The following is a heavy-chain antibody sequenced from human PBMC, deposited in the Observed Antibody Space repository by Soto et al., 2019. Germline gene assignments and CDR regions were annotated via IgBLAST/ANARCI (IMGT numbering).Heavy chain of an antibody. D-gene: IGHD3-9*01. Sequence: QVQLQESGPGLVKPSETLSLTCTVSGGSISSYYWSWIRQPPGKGLEWIGYIYYSGSTNYNPSPKSRVTISVDTSKNHFSLKLSSVTAADTAVYYCARRKATRNILTGYRHDAFDIWGQGTMVTVSS. V-gene: IGHV4-59*08. CDR1: GGSISSYY. J-gene: IGHJ3*02. CDR2: IYYSGST. CDR3: ARRKATRNILTGYRHDAFDI.